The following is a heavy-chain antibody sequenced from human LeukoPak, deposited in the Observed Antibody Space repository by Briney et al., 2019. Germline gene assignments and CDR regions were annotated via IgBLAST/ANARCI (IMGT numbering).Heavy chain of an antibody. D-gene: IGHD4-17*01. CDR2: ISESGGST. V-gene: IGHV3-23*01. Sequence: PGGPLRLSCAASGFTFTSYAMSWVRQAPGKGPEWVSGISESGGSTYYVDSVKGRFTISRDNSKNTVYLQMNSLRAEDTAIYYCAKGGVRPVTTGDYWGQGTLVTVSS. J-gene: IGHJ4*02. CDR3: AKGGVRPVTTGDY. CDR1: GFTFTSYA.